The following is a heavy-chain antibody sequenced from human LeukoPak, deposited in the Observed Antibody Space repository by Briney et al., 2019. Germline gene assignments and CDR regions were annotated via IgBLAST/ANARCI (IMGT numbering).Heavy chain of an antibody. Sequence: GSLRLSCAASGFTFSTFWKGWVRQTPGKGLEWVANINRDGSESYYVDSVKGRFTISRDNAKNSLYLQMNGLRAEDTAVYYCAREVRLLTYWGQGTLVTVSS. CDR2: INRDGSES. CDR1: GFTFSTFW. CDR3: AREVRLLTY. V-gene: IGHV3-7*04. D-gene: IGHD2-21*01. J-gene: IGHJ4*02.